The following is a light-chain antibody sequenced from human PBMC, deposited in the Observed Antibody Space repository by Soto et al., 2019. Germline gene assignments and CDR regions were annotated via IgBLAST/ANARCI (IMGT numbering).Light chain of an antibody. J-gene: IGKJ5*01. CDR1: QSVSSN. CDR3: QQYNNWPPSIT. Sequence: EIVMTQSPATLSVSPGERATLSCRAGQSVSSNLAWYQQKPGQAPRLLIYGASTRATGIPARFSGSGSWTEFTRTISSLQSEDFAVYYCQQYNNWPPSITLVQGTRLEIK. CDR2: GAS. V-gene: IGKV3D-15*01.